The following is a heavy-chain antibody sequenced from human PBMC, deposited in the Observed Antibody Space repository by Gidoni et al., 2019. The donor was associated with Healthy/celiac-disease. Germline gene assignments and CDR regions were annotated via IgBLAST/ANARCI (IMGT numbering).Heavy chain of an antibody. D-gene: IGHD3-10*01. CDR1: GGTFSSDA. CDR3: ARARAYGSGSYTDY. Sequence: QGQLVQSGAEVKKPGSSVTVSCKASGGTFSSDAISWVRQAPIFGTANYAQKFQGRVTITADEATSTAYMELSSLRSEDTAVYYCARARAYGSGSYTDYWGQGTLVTVSS. CDR2: IFGTA. J-gene: IGHJ4*02. V-gene: IGHV1-69*01.